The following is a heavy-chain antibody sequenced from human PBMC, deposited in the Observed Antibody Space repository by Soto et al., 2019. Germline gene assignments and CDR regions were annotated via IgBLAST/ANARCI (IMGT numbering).Heavy chain of an antibody. CDR3: ARDRGIGYDYPPPGPYFDY. CDR2: IYYSGST. D-gene: IGHD5-12*01. CDR1: GGSISSYY. V-gene: IGHV4-59*01. J-gene: IGHJ4*02. Sequence: PSETLSLTCTVSGGSISSYYWSWIRQPPGKGLEWVGYIYYSGSTNYNPSLKSRVTISVDTSKNQFSLKLSSVTAADTAVYYCARDRGIGYDYPPPGPYFDYWGQGTLVTVSS.